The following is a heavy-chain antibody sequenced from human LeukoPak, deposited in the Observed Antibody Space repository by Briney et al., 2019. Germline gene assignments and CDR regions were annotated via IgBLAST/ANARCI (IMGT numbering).Heavy chain of an antibody. V-gene: IGHV3-23*01. Sequence: PGESLRLSCAASGFTFTNFGMSWVRQAPGKGLEWVSVISGWCTTTYYAESLKGRFTISRDNSKNTLYLQMNSLRAEDTAVYYCAKESSSGLSGYYGMDVWGQGTTVTVSS. CDR1: GFTFTNFG. D-gene: IGHD6-13*01. CDR2: ISGWCTTT. CDR3: AKESSSGLSGYYGMDV. J-gene: IGHJ6*02.